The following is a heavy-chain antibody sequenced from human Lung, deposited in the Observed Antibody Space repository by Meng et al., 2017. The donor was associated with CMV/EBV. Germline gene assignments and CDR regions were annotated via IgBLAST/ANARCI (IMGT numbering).Heavy chain of an antibody. Sequence: VQRVVSGGGLVPPGWALISSWGHSVFTFRNYWMHAVRQVPVEGLVWVSRISTDWSDTSYADSVKGRFTISRDNAKNTLYLQMNSLRGDDTAVYFCVRGVAESLGWEMGYWGQGALVTVSS. CDR2: ISTDWSDT. CDR1: VFTFRNYW. CDR3: VRGVAESLGWEMGY. J-gene: IGHJ4*02. D-gene: IGHD7-27*01. V-gene: IGHV3-74*01.